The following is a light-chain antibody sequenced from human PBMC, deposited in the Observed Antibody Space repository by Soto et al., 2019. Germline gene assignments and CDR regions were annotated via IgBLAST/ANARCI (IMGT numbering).Light chain of an antibody. CDR3: QQYGSTPRT. V-gene: IGKV1-5*01. J-gene: IGKJ1*01. CDR1: QSISSW. Sequence: EIEMTQSPSTLSASVGDRATLTCRASQSISSWLVWYQQKPGKVPNLLIYAASTLDSGVPSRFSGSGSGTEFTLTISRLEPEDFAVYYCQQYGSTPRTFGQGTKVDIK. CDR2: AAS.